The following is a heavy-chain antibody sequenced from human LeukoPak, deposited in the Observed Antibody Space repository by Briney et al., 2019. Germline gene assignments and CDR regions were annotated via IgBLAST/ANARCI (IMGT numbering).Heavy chain of an antibody. J-gene: IGHJ2*01. CDR2: ISYDGSNK. CDR3: AKDHNYYGSGSYYFNWYFDL. Sequence: GGSLRLSCAASGFTFSSYGMHWVRQAPGKGLEWVAVISYDGSNKYYADSVKGRFTISRDNSKNTLYLQMNSLRAEDTAVYYCAKDHNYYGSGSYYFNWYFDLWGRGTLVTVSS. D-gene: IGHD3-10*01. V-gene: IGHV3-30*18. CDR1: GFTFSSYG.